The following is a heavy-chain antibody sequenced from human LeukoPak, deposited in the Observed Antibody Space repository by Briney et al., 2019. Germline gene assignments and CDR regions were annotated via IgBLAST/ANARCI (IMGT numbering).Heavy chain of an antibody. CDR2: IIPIFGTA. CDR3: AREASTSCSIYS. D-gene: IGHD2-2*01. V-gene: IGHV1-69*13. J-gene: IGHJ4*02. Sequence: GASVKVSCKASGYTFTSYGISWVRQAPGQGLEWMGGIIPIFGTANYAQKFQGRVTITADESTSTAYMELSSLRSEDTAVYYCAREASTSCSIYSWGQGTLVTVSS. CDR1: GYTFTSYG.